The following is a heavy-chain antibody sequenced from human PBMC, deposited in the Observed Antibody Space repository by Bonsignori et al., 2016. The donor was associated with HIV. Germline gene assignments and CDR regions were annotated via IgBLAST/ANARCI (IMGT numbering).Heavy chain of an antibody. V-gene: IGHV3-21*01. CDR2: ISSRSSYI. D-gene: IGHD3-22*01. CDR1: GFTFSSYS. CDR3: ARVGGVYYDSSGYLG. Sequence: GESLKISCAASGFTFSSYSMNWVRQAPGKGLEWVSSISSRSSYIYYADSVKGRFTISRDNAKQSLFLQMNSLRAEDTAVYYCARVGGVYYDSSGYLGWGQGTLVTVSS. J-gene: IGHJ4*02.